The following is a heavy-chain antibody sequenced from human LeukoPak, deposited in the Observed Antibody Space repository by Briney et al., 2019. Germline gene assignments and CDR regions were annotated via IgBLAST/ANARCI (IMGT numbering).Heavy chain of an antibody. CDR3: AKWGHYGREADDY. CDR2: ISGSGGST. V-gene: IGHV3-23*01. Sequence: GGSLRLSCAASGFTFSSYAMSWVRQAPGKGLEWVSAISGSGGSTYYADSVKGWFTISRDNSKNTLYLQMNSLRAEDTAVYYCAKWGHYGREADDYWGQGTLVTVSS. J-gene: IGHJ4*02. D-gene: IGHD3-10*01. CDR1: GFTFSSYA.